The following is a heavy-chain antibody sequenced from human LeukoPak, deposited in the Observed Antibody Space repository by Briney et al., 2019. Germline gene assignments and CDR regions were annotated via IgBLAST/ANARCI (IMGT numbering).Heavy chain of an antibody. D-gene: IGHD5-12*01. J-gene: IGHJ4*02. CDR2: ISSSSSTI. Sequence: GGSLRLSCAASGFTFSSYSMNWVRQAPGKGLEWVSYISSSSSTIYYADSVKGRFTISRDNSKNTLYLQMNSLRAEDTAVYYCAKDQATRLFFDYWGQGTLVTVSS. CDR3: AKDQATRLFFDY. V-gene: IGHV3-48*01. CDR1: GFTFSSYS.